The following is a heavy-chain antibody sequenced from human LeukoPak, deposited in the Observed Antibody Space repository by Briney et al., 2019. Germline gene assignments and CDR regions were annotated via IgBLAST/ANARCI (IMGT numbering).Heavy chain of an antibody. CDR2: INQSGST. V-gene: IGHV4-34*01. J-gene: IGHJ3*02. CDR1: GGSFSGYY. D-gene: IGHD3-10*01. Sequence: SETLSLTCAVYGGSFSGYYWSWIRQPPGKGLEWIGEINQSGSTNYNPSLKSRVTISVDTSKNQFSLKLSSVTAADTAVYYCARRVRGVNDAFDIWGQGTMVTVSS. CDR3: ARRVRGVNDAFDI.